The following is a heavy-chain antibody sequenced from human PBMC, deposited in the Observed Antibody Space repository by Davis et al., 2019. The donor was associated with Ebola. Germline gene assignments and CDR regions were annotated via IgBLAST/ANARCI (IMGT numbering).Heavy chain of an antibody. CDR3: ARARTGAFDI. CDR1: GFTFSSYA. Sequence: GESLKISCAASGFTFSSYAMSWVRQAPGKGLEWVSAISGSGGSTYYADSVKGRFTISRDNSKNTLYLQMNSLRAEDTAVYYCARARTGAFDIWGQGTMVTVSS. D-gene: IGHD1-14*01. V-gene: IGHV3-23*01. CDR2: ISGSGGST. J-gene: IGHJ3*02.